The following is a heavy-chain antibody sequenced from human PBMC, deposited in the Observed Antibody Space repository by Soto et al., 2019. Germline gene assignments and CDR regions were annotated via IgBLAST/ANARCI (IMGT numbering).Heavy chain of an antibody. J-gene: IGHJ4*02. CDR2: ARNKAHSYTT. Sequence: EVQLVESGGGLVQPGGSLRLSCAASGFTFSDHHMDWVRQAPVKGLEWVGRARNKAHSYTTAYAASVRGRFIISRDDSKNSLSLQMSSLKTDDTAVYFCTRLMGTSFDLWGQGTLVTVSS. CDR1: GFTFSDHH. CDR3: TRLMGTSFDL. D-gene: IGHD2-8*01. V-gene: IGHV3-72*01.